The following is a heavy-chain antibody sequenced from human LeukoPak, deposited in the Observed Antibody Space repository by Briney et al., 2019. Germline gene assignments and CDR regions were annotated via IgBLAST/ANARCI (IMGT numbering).Heavy chain of an antibody. CDR3: ARVSPGSGSYYRPEPYYFDY. CDR2: IIPIFGTA. V-gene: IGHV1-69*05. CDR1: GGTFSSYA. Sequence: KVSCKASGGTFSSYAISWVRQAPGQGLEWMGGIIPIFGTANYAQKFQGRVTITTDESTSTAYMELSSLRSEDTAVYYCARVSPGSGSYYRPEPYYFDYWGQGTLVTVSS. D-gene: IGHD3-10*01. J-gene: IGHJ4*02.